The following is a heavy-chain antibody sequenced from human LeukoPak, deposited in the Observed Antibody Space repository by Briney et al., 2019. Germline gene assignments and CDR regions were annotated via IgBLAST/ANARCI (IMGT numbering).Heavy chain of an antibody. Sequence: PGGSLRLSCAASGFTFSSYAMSWVRQAPGKGLEWVSSISSSSSYIYYADSVKGRFTISRDNAKNSLYLQMNSLRAEDTAVYYCARAGEGGSYYLVYYYGMDVWGQGTTVTVSS. CDR1: GFTFSSYA. CDR3: ARAGEGGSYYLVYYYGMDV. V-gene: IGHV3-21*01. J-gene: IGHJ6*02. CDR2: ISSSSSYI. D-gene: IGHD1-26*01.